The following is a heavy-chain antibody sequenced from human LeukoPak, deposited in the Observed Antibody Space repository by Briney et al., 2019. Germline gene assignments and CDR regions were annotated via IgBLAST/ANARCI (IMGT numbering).Heavy chain of an antibody. CDR2: MSPGNGNT. V-gene: IGHV1-18*01. CDR1: GYTFSTYG. J-gene: IGHJ3*02. Sequence: ASVKVSCKASGYTFSTYGISWVRQAPGQGLEWMGWMSPGNGNTNYAQTLQGRVPMTRDTSTRTAYMQLRSLRSDDTAVYYCARVSVGSGYDAFEIWGQGTMVTVSS. D-gene: IGHD6-19*01. CDR3: ARVSVGSGYDAFEI.